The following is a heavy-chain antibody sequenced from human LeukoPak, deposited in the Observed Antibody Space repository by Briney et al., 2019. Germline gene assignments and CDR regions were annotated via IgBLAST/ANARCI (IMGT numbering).Heavy chain of an antibody. J-gene: IGHJ4*02. V-gene: IGHV4-59*01. CDR3: ARAGYSYGTGYYLDY. D-gene: IGHD5-18*01. CDR2: IYYTGAT. Sequence: SETLSLTCTVSGGSISSYYWSWIRVPPGKGLEWSGYIYYTGATYYNPSLKSRVTISLDTSKNQFSLKLSSVTAADAAVYYCARAGYSYGTGYYLDYWGQGALVTVSS. CDR1: GGSISSYY.